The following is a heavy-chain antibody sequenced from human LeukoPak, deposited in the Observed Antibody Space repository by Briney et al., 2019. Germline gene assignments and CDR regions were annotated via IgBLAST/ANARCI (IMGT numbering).Heavy chain of an antibody. D-gene: IGHD5-18*01. V-gene: IGHV3-66*01. CDR3: AREHGTAMVTWFDY. CDR2: IYSGGST. J-gene: IGHJ4*02. Sequence: GSLRLSCAASGFTVSSNYMSWVRQAPGKGLEWVSVIYSGGSTYYADSVKGRFTISRDNSKNTLYLQMNSLRAEDTAVYYCAREHGTAMVTWFDYWGQGTLVTVSS. CDR1: GFTVSSNY.